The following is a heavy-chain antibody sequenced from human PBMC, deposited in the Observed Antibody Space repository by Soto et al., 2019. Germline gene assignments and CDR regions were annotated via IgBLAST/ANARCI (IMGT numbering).Heavy chain of an antibody. V-gene: IGHV1-69*01. Sequence: QVQLVQSGAEVKKPGSSVKVSCKASGGTVSSYAISWVRQAPGQGLEWMGGIIPISETTNYAQKFQGRVTITADESKSTAYMELSSLRSEDTAVYYGARSQGSSTSLEIYYYYFYGMDVWGQGTTVTVSS. CDR3: ARSQGSSTSLEIYYYYFYGMDV. CDR2: IIPISETT. CDR1: GGTVSSYA. D-gene: IGHD2-2*01. J-gene: IGHJ6*02.